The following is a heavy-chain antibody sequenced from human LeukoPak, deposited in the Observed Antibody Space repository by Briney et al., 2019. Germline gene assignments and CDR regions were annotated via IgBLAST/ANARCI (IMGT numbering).Heavy chain of an antibody. Sequence: PGGSLRLSCAASGFTFSSYAMSWVRQAPGKGLEWVSAISGSGGSTYYADSVKGRFTISRDNSKNTLYLQMNSLRAEDTAVYYCAKRGTSALRWYSSSSDHIFFDYWGQGALVTVSS. D-gene: IGHD6-6*01. CDR1: GFTFSSYA. CDR2: ISGSGGST. CDR3: AKRGTSALRWYSSSSDHIFFDY. J-gene: IGHJ4*02. V-gene: IGHV3-23*01.